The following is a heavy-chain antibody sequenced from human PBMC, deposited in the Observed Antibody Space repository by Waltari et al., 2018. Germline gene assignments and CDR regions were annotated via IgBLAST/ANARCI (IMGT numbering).Heavy chain of an antibody. CDR3: ARGLMVKTTYFNH. J-gene: IGHJ4*02. CDR2: IFYSGTT. D-gene: IGHD2-8*01. V-gene: IGHV4-59*08. Sequence: QVQLQESGPGLVRPSDTLSLTCIVSCGSISTYYWNWIRQPPGKGLEWIGSIFYSGTTNFNPSLKSRVTMSVDTSKNQFSLTMTSVTAADTAVYFCARGLMVKTTYFNHWGRGALVTVSS. CDR1: CGSISTYY.